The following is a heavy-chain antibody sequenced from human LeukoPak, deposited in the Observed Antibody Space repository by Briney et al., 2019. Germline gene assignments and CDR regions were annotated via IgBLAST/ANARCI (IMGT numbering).Heavy chain of an antibody. CDR1: GFTFSGSG. CDR2: ISGDGTT. Sequence: GGSLRLSCAVSGFTFSGSGMYWVRQAPGKGLEWASAISGDGTTFYEDSVEGRFTISRDDSENTLFLHMNSLRPEDTAVYYCAIPLPKDPGIAVAGTDYWGQGTLVTVSS. V-gene: IGHV3-30*03. J-gene: IGHJ4*02. D-gene: IGHD6-19*01. CDR3: AIPLPKDPGIAVAGTDY.